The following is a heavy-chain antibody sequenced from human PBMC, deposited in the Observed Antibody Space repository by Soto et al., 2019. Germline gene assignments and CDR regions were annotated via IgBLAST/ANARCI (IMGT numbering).Heavy chain of an antibody. D-gene: IGHD4-17*01. CDR3: ARDPPFSGILRGTPLMDV. CDR1: GYSFTTHG. CDR2: ISAYNGDT. V-gene: IGHV1-18*04. J-gene: IGHJ6*02. Sequence: ASVKVSCKASGYSFTTHGISWVRRAPGHGLEWMGWISAYNGDTHYAQRFQGRLTMTTDTSTSTAYMELRSLTSDDTAVYYCARDPPFSGILRGTPLMDVWGQGTTVTV.